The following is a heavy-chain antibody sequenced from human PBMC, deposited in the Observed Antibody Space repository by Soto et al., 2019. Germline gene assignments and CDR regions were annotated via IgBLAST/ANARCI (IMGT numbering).Heavy chain of an antibody. CDR1: GGSFGKSA. CDR3: ATGVIWIGYFTVDS. J-gene: IGHJ4*02. Sequence: AVKVSCKASGGSFGKSAINWVRQTPGQGLEWLGGFIPVYRTLNYAQKFQGRVTITADESTGTAYMTLSSLASDDTAVYYCATGVIWIGYFTVDSWGQGTRVTVSS. V-gene: IGHV1-69*13. CDR2: FIPVYRTL. D-gene: IGHD3-3*01.